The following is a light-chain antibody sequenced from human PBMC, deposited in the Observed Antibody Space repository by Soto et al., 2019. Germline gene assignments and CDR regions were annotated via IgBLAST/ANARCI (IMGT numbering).Light chain of an antibody. J-gene: IGLJ1*01. V-gene: IGLV1-44*01. Sequence: QSVLTQPPSESGTPGQRVTISCSGSSSNIGSNTVNWYQQLPGTAPKLLIYSNNQRPSGVPDRISGSKSGTSASLAISGLQSEDAADYYCAAWDDSLNGFFVFGTGTKLTVL. CDR1: SSNIGSNT. CDR2: SNN. CDR3: AAWDDSLNGFFV.